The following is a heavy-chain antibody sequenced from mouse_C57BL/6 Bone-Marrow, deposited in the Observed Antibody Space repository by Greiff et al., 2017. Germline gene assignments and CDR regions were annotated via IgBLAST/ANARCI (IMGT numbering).Heavy chain of an antibody. V-gene: IGHV1-22*01. D-gene: IGHD1-1*01. CDR2: INPNNGGT. CDR1: GYTFTDYN. CDR3: ARGATVVARGY. Sequence: VQLQQSGPELVKPGASVKMSCKASGYTFTDYNMHWVKQSHGKSLEWIGNINPNNGGTSYNQKFKGKATLTVNKSSSTAYMELRSLTSEDSAVYYCARGATVVARGYWGQGTTLTVSS. J-gene: IGHJ2*01.